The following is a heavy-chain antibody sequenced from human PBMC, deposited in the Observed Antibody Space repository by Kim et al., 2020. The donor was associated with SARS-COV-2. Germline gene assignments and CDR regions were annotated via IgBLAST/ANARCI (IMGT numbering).Heavy chain of an antibody. CDR2: IFWDAPSI. CDR3: TRGQPSTVTTLYYFDS. V-gene: IGHV3-9*01. Sequence: GGSLRLSCAASGFTFDDYAMHWVRQAPGKGLEWVSGIFWDAPSIGYADSVKGRFTISRDNARNSLYLQMNNLRSEDTALYYCTRGQPSTVTTLYYFDSWGQETLVTVSS. CDR1: GFTFDDYA. D-gene: IGHD4-17*01. J-gene: IGHJ4*02.